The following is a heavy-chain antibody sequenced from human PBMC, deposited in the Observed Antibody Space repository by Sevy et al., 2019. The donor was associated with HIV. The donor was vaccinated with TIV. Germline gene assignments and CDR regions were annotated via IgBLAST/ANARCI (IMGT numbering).Heavy chain of an antibody. Sequence: GGSLRLSCAASGFTFSSYAMSWVRQAPGKGLEWVSDISGSGGSTYYADSVKGRFTISRDNSKNTLYLQMNSLRAEDTAVYYGAKEMPYGSGSYYNGGPMWAFDIWGQGTMVTVSS. CDR2: ISGSGGST. J-gene: IGHJ3*02. CDR3: AKEMPYGSGSYYNGGPMWAFDI. D-gene: IGHD3-10*01. V-gene: IGHV3-23*01. CDR1: GFTFSSYA.